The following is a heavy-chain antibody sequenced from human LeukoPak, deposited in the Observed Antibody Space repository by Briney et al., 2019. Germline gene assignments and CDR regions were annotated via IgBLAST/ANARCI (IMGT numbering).Heavy chain of an antibody. V-gene: IGHV3-49*03. D-gene: IGHD4-17*01. CDR3: ARDPYGDYARYFDF. CDR1: GFNFPEYA. CDR2: IRTKPYAEAT. Sequence: PGGSLRLSCKASGFNFPEYALTWFRQDPGKGLECIGCIRTKPYAEATQYAASVEARFIISRDDSKGIAYLQMNSLKTEDTAIYYCARDPYGDYARYFDFWGQGALVTVSS. J-gene: IGHJ4*02.